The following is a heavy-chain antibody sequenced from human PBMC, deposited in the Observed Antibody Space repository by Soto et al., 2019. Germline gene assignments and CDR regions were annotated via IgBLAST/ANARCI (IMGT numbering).Heavy chain of an antibody. CDR1: GGTFSSYS. CDR2: IMPILGST. Sequence: QVQLVQSWAEVKKPGSSVKVSCKASGGTFSSYSISWVRQGPGQGLEWLGRIMPILGSTRYAQKFQGRVTITADTSTSTAYMELRSLRSEDTAVYYCAREGRDTVTTYWYFDLWGRGTLVTVSS. V-gene: IGHV1-69*08. J-gene: IGHJ2*01. D-gene: IGHD4-17*01. CDR3: AREGRDTVTTYWYFDL.